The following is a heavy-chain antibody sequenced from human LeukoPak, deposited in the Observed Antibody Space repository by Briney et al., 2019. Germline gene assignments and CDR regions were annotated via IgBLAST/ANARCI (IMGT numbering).Heavy chain of an antibody. D-gene: IGHD2-2*01. J-gene: IGHJ6*02. CDR1: GFTFSSYG. V-gene: IGHV3-30*19. CDR3: ARAYCSSTSCYPGYYYYGMDV. CDR2: ISYDGSNK. Sequence: GGSLRLSCAASGFTFSSYGMHWVRQAPGKGLEWVAVISYDGSNKYYADSVKGRFTISRDNSKNTLYLQMNSLRAEDTAVYYCARAYCSSTSCYPGYYYYGMDVWGQGTTVTVSS.